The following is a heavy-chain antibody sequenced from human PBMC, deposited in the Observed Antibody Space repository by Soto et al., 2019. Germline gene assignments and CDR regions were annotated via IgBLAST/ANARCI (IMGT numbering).Heavy chain of an antibody. J-gene: IGHJ5*02. D-gene: IGHD2-2*01. CDR2: IIPIFGTA. CDR3: ASRKCSSTSCYQNWFDP. Sequence: QVQLVQSGAEVKKPGSSVKVSCKASGGTFSSYAISWVRQAPGQWIEWMGGIIPIFGTANYAQKFQGRVTITADESTITDYIELSSLRSEDTAVYYCASRKCSSTSCYQNWFDPWGQGNLVTVSS. CDR1: GGTFSSYA. V-gene: IGHV1-69*01.